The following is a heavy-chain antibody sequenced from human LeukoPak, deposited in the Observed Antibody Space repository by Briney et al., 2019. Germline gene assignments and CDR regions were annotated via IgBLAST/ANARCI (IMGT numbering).Heavy chain of an antibody. CDR1: GFTFSSYG. CDR3: ARGHSLPSSSWYYDYFDY. CDR2: ISYDGSNK. J-gene: IGHJ4*02. Sequence: GRSLRLSCAASGFTFSSYGMHWVRQAPGKGLEWVAVISYDGSNKYYADSVKGRFTISRDNSKNTLYLQMNSLRAEDTAVYYCARGHSLPSSSWYYDYFDYWGQGTLVTVSS. D-gene: IGHD6-13*01. V-gene: IGHV3-30*03.